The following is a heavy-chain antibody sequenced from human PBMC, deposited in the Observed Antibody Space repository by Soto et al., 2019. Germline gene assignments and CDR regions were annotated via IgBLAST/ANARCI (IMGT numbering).Heavy chain of an antibody. Sequence: QVQLVQSGAEVKKTGSSVKVSYKTSGGTFSTFGISWVRQAPGQGLEWMGGIIPFFGTAEYSQKFEARITITADESTNTVYMDLRSLTSEDTAIYYCARTAPIDAGDKYYYDVWGQGALVTVSS. CDR2: IIPFFGTA. CDR1: GGTFSTFG. J-gene: IGHJ4*02. D-gene: IGHD3-16*01. CDR3: ARTAPIDAGDKYYYDV. V-gene: IGHV1-69*01.